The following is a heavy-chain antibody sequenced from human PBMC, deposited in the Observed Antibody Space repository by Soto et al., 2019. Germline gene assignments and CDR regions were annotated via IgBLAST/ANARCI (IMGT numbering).Heavy chain of an antibody. V-gene: IGHV4-34*01. CDR1: GGSFNGYY. CDR2: INHSGST. J-gene: IGHJ4*02. Sequence: ETLSLTCAFYGGSFNGYYWSWIRQPPGKGLEWIGEINHSGSTNYNPSLKSRVTISVDTSKNQFSLKLSSVTAADTAVYYCARRGSYYSSFDYWGQGTLVTVSS. CDR3: ARRGSYYSSFDY. D-gene: IGHD1-26*01.